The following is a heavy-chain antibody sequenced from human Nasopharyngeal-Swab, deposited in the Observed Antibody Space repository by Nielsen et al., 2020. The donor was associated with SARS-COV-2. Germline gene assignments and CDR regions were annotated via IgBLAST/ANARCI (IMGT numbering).Heavy chain of an antibody. V-gene: IGHV4-39*01. CDR2: AYYGGNT. CDR3: AGLAAHGYFYYYYGMDV. Sequence: RQAPGKGLEWIGSAYYGGNTYYNPSRKRRVTISVDTSKNQFSLKVASVTDADTAVYYCAGLAAHGYFYYYYGMDVWGQGTTVTVSS. J-gene: IGHJ6*02. D-gene: IGHD6-6*01.